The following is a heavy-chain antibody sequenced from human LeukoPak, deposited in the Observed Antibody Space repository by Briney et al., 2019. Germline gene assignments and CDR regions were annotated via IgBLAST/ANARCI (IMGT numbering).Heavy chain of an antibody. CDR2: IYTSGST. J-gene: IGHJ6*03. Sequence: SETLSLTCTVSGGSISSGSYYWSWIRQPAGKGLEWIVRIYTSGSTNYNPSLKSRVTISVDTSKNQFSLKLSSVTAADTAVYYCARESVTPYYYYMDVWGKGTTVTVSS. D-gene: IGHD4-23*01. CDR3: ARESVTPYYYYMDV. V-gene: IGHV4-61*02. CDR1: GGSISSGSYY.